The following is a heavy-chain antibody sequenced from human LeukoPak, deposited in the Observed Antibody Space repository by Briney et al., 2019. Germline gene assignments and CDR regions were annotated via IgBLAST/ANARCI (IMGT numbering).Heavy chain of an antibody. D-gene: IGHD6-13*01. CDR2: IWYDGSNK. J-gene: IGHJ4*02. CDR3: ARSTSPLGAAGTNGDY. Sequence: QPGGSLRLSCAASGFTFSSYEMNWVRQAPGKGLEWVAIIWYDGSNKYYADSVRGRFTISRDNSKNMLYPQMNTLRDEDTAIYYCARSTSPLGAAGTNGDYWGQGTLVTVSS. CDR1: GFTFSSYE. V-gene: IGHV3-33*08.